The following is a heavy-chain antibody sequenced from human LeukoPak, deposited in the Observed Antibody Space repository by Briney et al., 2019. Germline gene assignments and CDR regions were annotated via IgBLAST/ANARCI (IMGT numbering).Heavy chain of an antibody. J-gene: IGHJ3*02. CDR1: GFTFSGHW. CDR3: AKGSSRPPNAFDI. V-gene: IGHV3-7*01. Sequence: TGGSLRLSCAASGFTFSGHWMSWVRQAPGKGLEWVASIRQDGSEKHYVDSVEGRFTISRDNAKNSLHLQMNSLRAEDTAVYYCAKGSSRPPNAFDIWGQETLVTVSS. CDR2: IRQDGSEK. D-gene: IGHD6-6*01.